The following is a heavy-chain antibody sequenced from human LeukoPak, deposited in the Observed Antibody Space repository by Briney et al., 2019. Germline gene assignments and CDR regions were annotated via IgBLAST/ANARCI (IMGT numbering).Heavy chain of an antibody. CDR2: ISGSGGST. CDR3: AKKRGYSYGNNWFDP. CDR1: GFTFSSYA. Sequence: GGPLRLSCAASGFTFSSYAMSWVRQAPGKGLEWVSAISGSGGSTYYADSVKGRFTISRDNSKNTLYLQMNSLRAEDTAVYYCAKKRGYSYGNNWFDPWGQGTLVTVSS. J-gene: IGHJ5*02. V-gene: IGHV3-23*01. D-gene: IGHD5-18*01.